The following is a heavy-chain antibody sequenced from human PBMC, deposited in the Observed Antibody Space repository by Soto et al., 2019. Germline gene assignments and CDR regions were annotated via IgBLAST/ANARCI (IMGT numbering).Heavy chain of an antibody. CDR2: INHSGST. Sequence: QVQLQQWGAGLLKPSETLSLTCAVYGGSFSGYYWSWIRQPPGKGLEWIGEINHSGSTNYNPSLKRRVTISVDTSKNQFSLKLSSVTAADTAVYYCARGGHFDLWGRGTLVTVSS. CDR1: GGSFSGYY. J-gene: IGHJ2*01. V-gene: IGHV4-34*01. CDR3: ARGGHFDL.